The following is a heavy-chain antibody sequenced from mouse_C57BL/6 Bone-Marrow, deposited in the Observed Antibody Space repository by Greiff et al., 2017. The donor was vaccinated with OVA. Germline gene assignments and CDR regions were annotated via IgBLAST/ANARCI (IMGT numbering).Heavy chain of an antibody. J-gene: IGHJ4*01. CDR1: GYTFTSYW. V-gene: IGHV1-5*01. CDR3: TRNGYYGDYYAMDY. CDR2: IYPGNSDT. Sequence: VQLQQSGTVLARPGASVKMSCKTSGYTFTSYWMHWVKQRPGQGLEWIGAIYPGNSDTSYNQKFKGKAKLTAVTSASTAYMALSSLTNEDSAVYYCTRNGYYGDYYAMDYWGQGTSVTVSS. D-gene: IGHD2-3*01.